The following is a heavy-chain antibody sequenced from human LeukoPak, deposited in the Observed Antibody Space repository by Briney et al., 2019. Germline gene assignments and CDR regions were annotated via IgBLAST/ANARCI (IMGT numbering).Heavy chain of an antibody. D-gene: IGHD3-10*01. CDR3: ASALGYGSGSLGSDY. J-gene: IGHJ4*02. Sequence: SQTLSLTCTVSGGSISSGSYYWSWIRQPAGKGLEWIGRIYTSGSTNYNPSLKSRVTISVDTSKNQFSLKLSSVTAADTAVYYCASALGYGSGSLGSDYWGQGTLVTVSS. CDR2: IYTSGST. V-gene: IGHV4-61*02. CDR1: GGSISSGSYY.